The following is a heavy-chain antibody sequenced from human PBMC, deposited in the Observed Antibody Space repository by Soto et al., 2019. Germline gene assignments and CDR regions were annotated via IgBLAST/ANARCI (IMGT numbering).Heavy chain of an antibody. J-gene: IGHJ4*02. Sequence: GASVKVSCKASGGIFSSYAISWVRQAPGQGLEWMGGIIPIFGTANYAQKFQGRVTITADKSTSTAYMELSSLRSEDTAVYYCARDKDFWSGLIDYWGQGTLVTVSS. CDR3: ARDKDFWSGLIDY. V-gene: IGHV1-69*06. CDR1: GGIFSSYA. CDR2: IIPIFGTA. D-gene: IGHD3-3*01.